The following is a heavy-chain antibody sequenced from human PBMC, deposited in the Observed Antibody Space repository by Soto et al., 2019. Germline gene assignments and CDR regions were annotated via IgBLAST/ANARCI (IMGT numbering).Heavy chain of an antibody. CDR2: INREGSGG. V-gene: IGHV3-7*03. Sequence: EAQLVESGGDLGQPGGSLRLSCAASGFTFTGYWMSWVRQAPGKGLEWGASINREGSGGNYVASVKGRITIYRDNANNSEFLQMESLGADDTAVYYCARDPGPRPVAIRGLGWFDPWGQGTVVPVSS. J-gene: IGHJ5*02. D-gene: IGHD2-2*01. CDR3: ARDPGPRPVAIRGLGWFDP. CDR1: GFTFTGYW.